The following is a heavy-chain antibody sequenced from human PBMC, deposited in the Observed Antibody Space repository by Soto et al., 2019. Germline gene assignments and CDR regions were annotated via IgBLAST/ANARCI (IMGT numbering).Heavy chain of an antibody. D-gene: IGHD3-16*01. CDR2: ISSSSSYI. CDR1: GFTFSSYS. V-gene: IGHV3-21*01. J-gene: IGHJ3*02. CDR3: ARDYTDSPHAFDI. Sequence: GGSLRLSCAASGFTFSSYSMNWVRQAPGKGLEWVSSISSSSSYIYYADSVKGRFTISRDNAKNSLYLQMNSLRAEDTAVYSCARDYTDSPHAFDIWGQGTMVTVSS.